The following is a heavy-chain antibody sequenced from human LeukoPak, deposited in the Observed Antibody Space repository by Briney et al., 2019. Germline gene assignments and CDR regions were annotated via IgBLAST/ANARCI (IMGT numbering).Heavy chain of an antibody. J-gene: IGHJ6*02. D-gene: IGHD3-3*01. CDR2: IKQDGSEK. V-gene: IGHV3-7*01. CDR3: ARVGDFWSGYYQRYYYYGMDV. CDR1: GFTFSRYW. Sequence: GGSLRLSCAASGFTFSRYWMSWVRQAPGKGLEWVANIKQDGSEKYYVDSVKGRFTISRDNAKNSLYLQMNSLRAEDTAVYYCARVGDFWSGYYQRYYYYGMDVWGQGTTVTVSS.